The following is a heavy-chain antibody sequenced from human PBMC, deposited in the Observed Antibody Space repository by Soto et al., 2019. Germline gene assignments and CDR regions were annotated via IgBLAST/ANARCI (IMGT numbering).Heavy chain of an antibody. CDR2: INHSGST. D-gene: IGHD3-10*01. CDR1: GGIFSGYY. V-gene: IGHV4-34*01. CDR3: SRTLASPPPVIIVDY. J-gene: IGHJ4*02. Sequence: SETLSLTCAVYGGIFSGYYWSWSRQPPGKGLEWIGEINHSGSTNYNPSLKSRVTISVDMSKNQFSLKLSSVTAADTAVYYCSRTLASPPPVIIVDYWGQGTLVTVSS.